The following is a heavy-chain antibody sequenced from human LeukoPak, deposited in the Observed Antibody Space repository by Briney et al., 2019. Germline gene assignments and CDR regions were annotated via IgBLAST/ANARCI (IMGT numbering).Heavy chain of an antibody. CDR1: RFTFSTYA. V-gene: IGHV3-23*01. D-gene: IGHD3-16*02. Sequence: GGSLRLSCAASRFTFSTYAMSWVRQAPGKGLELVTTISGGGDKQYADHVKGRFTISRDNSKNTLYLQMNSLRAEDTAVYYCAKAAFGGVIVQALGDWGQGTLVTVSS. J-gene: IGHJ4*02. CDR2: ISGGGDK. CDR3: AKAAFGGVIVQALGD.